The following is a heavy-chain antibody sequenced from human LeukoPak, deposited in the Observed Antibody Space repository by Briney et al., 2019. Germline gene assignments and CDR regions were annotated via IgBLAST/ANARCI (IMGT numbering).Heavy chain of an antibody. D-gene: IGHD2-2*01. V-gene: IGHV4-39*07. J-gene: IGHJ6*02. CDR2: IYYSGST. CDR3: ARDDQAAMWDYYYGMDV. CDR1: GGSISSSSYY. Sequence: SETLSLTCTVSGGSISSSSYYWGWIRQPPGKGLEWIGSIYYSGSTYYNPSLKSRVTISVDTSKDQFSLKLSSVTAADTAVYYCARDDQAAMWDYYYGMDVWGQGTTVTVSS.